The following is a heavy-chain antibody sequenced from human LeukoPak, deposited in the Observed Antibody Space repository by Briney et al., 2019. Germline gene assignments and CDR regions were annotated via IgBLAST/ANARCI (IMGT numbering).Heavy chain of an antibody. CDR2: MNPNSGNT. CDR3: ARVLGSISH. D-gene: IGHD1-1*01. CDR1: GYTFSTCD. J-gene: IGHJ4*02. V-gene: IGHV1-8*01. Sequence: GASVTVSCKASGYTFSTCDIHWVRQATGQGLEWMGWMNPNSGNTGFAHKFQGRVTMTRDTSISTAYMELSSLRSEDTAVYYCARVLGSISHWGQGTLVTVSS.